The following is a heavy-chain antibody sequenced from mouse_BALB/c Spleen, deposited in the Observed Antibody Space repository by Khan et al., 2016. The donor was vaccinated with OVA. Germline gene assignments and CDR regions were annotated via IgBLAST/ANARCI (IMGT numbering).Heavy chain of an antibody. D-gene: IGHD4-1*01. CDR2: IWRCGST. CDR3: NSQTDWEGFAY. Sequence: QVQLKQSGPGLVQPSQSLSITCTVSGFSLTTYGVHWVRQSPGKGLEWLGVIWRCGSTDYNAVFISRLSISKDNSNSQVFFIMNSLQATDTAIYYWNSQTDWEGFAYWGQGTLVTVSA. CDR1: GFSLTTYG. V-gene: IGHV2-2*02. J-gene: IGHJ3*01.